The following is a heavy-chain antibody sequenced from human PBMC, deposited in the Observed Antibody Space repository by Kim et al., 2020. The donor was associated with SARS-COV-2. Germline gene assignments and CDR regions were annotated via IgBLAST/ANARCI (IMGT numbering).Heavy chain of an antibody. CDR2: IYYSGST. CDR1: GGSISSYY. Sequence: SETLSLTCSVSGGSISSYYWSWIRQPPGKGLEWIGYIYYSGSTRYNPSLKSRVTISVDTSKNHFSLKLSSVTAADTAVYYCAKEDGSLDYWGQGTLVTVSS. J-gene: IGHJ4*02. V-gene: IGHV4-59*01. CDR3: AKEDGSLDY. D-gene: IGHD6-25*01.